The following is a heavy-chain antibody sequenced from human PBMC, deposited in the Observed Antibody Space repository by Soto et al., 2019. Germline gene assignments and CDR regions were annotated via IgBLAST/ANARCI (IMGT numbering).Heavy chain of an antibody. CDR3: AHGAGWLFDY. D-gene: IGHD6-19*01. V-gene: IGHV2-5*02. Sequence: QITLEESGPALVKPTQTLTLTCTFSGFSLNTRAVGVGWIHQPPGKALEWLAFIYWDDNKYYSPSLKSRLTITKDTSKNQVVLTMTNTGPVDTATYYCAHGAGWLFDYWGQGTQVTVSS. CDR1: GFSLNTRAVG. J-gene: IGHJ4*02. CDR2: IYWDDNK.